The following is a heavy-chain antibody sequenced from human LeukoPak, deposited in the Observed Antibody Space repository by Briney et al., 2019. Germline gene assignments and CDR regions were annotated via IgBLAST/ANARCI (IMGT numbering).Heavy chain of an antibody. CDR1: GFTFSSYW. D-gene: IGHD5-18*01. Sequence: GGSLRLSCAASGFTFSSYWMSWVRQAPGKGLEWVANIKQDGSEKYYVDSVKGRFTISRDNAKNSLYLQMNSLRAEDTAVYCCARVRWAGGYSYGLFDYWGQGTLVTVSS. CDR3: ARVRWAGGYSYGLFDY. V-gene: IGHV3-7*03. CDR2: IKQDGSEK. J-gene: IGHJ4*02.